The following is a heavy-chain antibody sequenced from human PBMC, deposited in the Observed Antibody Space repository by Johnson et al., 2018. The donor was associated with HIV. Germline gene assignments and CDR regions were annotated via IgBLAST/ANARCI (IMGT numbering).Heavy chain of an antibody. V-gene: IGHV3-30*02. D-gene: IGHD6-13*01. CDR1: GFTFSSYG. CDR2: IRYDGSNN. J-gene: IGHJ3*02. Sequence: QVQLVESGGGVVQPGGSLRLSCAASGFTFSSYGMHWVRQAPGKGLEWVAFIRYDGSNNYYADSVKGRFTISKDNSRNTLFLHMNSLRADDTAVYYCVKGIDSSSWYAFDIWGQGTMVTVSS. CDR3: VKGIDSSSWYAFDI.